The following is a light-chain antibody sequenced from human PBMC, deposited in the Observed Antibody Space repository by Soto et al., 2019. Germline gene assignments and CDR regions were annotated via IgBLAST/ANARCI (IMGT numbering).Light chain of an antibody. Sequence: DIVLTQSPGTLSLSPGERATLSCRASQRVSSGYLGWYQQRPGQAPRLLLYGASNRAAGIPDRFSGRGSETDFTLTISRLEPEDFAVYYCQQYARSPPWTFGQGTKVEIK. J-gene: IGKJ1*01. V-gene: IGKV3-20*01. CDR2: GAS. CDR1: QRVSSGY. CDR3: QQYARSPPWT.